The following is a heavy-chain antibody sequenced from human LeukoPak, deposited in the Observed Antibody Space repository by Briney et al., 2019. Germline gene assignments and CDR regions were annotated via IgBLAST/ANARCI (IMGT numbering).Heavy chain of an antibody. Sequence: PGGSLRLSCAASGFTFSTYSMNWVRQAPGKGLEWVSSISGSSSYIYYADSVKGRFTISRDSAQSSLYLQMNSLRAEDTAVYYCARGQSYGWFDPWGQGTLVTVSS. CDR2: ISGSSSYI. V-gene: IGHV3-21*01. J-gene: IGHJ5*02. CDR1: GFTFSTYS. D-gene: IGHD5-18*01. CDR3: ARGQSYGWFDP.